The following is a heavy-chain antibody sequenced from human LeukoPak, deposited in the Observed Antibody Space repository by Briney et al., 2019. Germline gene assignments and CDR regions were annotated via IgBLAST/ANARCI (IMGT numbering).Heavy chain of an antibody. Sequence: ASVKVSCKASGYTFSSHDINWVRQAPGQGLEWMGRMKPNSDNTDSAQKFQGRVTMTTNTSINTAYMELRSLRSEDTAVYYCARPGAAAGFGYWGQGTLVTVSS. CDR1: GYTFSSHD. J-gene: IGHJ4*02. V-gene: IGHV1-8*02. D-gene: IGHD6-13*01. CDR2: MKPNSDNT. CDR3: ARPGAAAGFGY.